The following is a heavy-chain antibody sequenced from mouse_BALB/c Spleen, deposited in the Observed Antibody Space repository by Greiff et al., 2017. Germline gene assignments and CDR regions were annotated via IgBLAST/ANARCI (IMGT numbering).Heavy chain of an antibody. V-gene: IGHV1-12*01. D-gene: IGHD1-2*01. Sequence: QPGAELVKPGASVKMSCKASGYTFTSYNMHWVKQTPGQGLEWIGAIYPGNGDTSYNQKFKGKATLTADKSSSTAYMQLSSLTSEDSAVYYCARDYGYAGSAMDYWGQGTSVTVSS. J-gene: IGHJ4*01. CDR1: GYTFTSYN. CDR2: IYPGNGDT. CDR3: ARDYGYAGSAMDY.